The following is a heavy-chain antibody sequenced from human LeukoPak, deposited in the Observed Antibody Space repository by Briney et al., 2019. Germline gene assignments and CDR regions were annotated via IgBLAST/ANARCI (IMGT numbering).Heavy chain of an antibody. Sequence: SVKVSCKASGFTFTSSAMQWVRQARGQRLEWIGWIVVGSGNTNYAQKFQERVTITRDMSTSTAYMELSSLRSEDAAVYYCAADPEYKMATIPAGYWGQGTLVTVSS. J-gene: IGHJ4*02. D-gene: IGHD5-24*01. CDR3: AADPEYKMATIPAGY. CDR2: IVVGSGNT. V-gene: IGHV1-58*02. CDR1: GFTFTSSA.